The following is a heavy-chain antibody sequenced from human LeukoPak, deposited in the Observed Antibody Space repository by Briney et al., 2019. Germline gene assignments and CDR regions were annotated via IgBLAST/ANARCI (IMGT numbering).Heavy chain of an antibody. D-gene: IGHD2-8*01. V-gene: IGHV3-7*01. CDR2: IKQDGSEK. CDR3: ARVNPLMAPGAVDI. J-gene: IGHJ3*02. Sequence: PGGSLRLSCAASGFTFSSYWMSWVRQAPGKGLEWVANIKQDGSEKYYVDSVKGRFTISRDNAKNSLYLQMNSLGVEDTAVYYCARVNPLMAPGAVDIWGQGIKVAVSS. CDR1: GFTFSSYW.